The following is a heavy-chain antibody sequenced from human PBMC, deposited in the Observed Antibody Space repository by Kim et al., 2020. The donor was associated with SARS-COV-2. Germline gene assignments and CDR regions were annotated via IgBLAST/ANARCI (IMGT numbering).Heavy chain of an antibody. D-gene: IGHD6-13*01. CDR1: GGTFSSYA. Sequence: SVKVSCKASGGTFSSYAISWVRQAPGQGLEWMGRIIPILGIANYAQKFQGRVTITADKSTSTAYMELSSLRSEDTAVYYCARDIWGSSGYDWQAWGQGTLVTVSS. CDR3: ARDIWGSSGYDWQA. V-gene: IGHV1-69*04. J-gene: IGHJ5*02. CDR2: IIPILGIA.